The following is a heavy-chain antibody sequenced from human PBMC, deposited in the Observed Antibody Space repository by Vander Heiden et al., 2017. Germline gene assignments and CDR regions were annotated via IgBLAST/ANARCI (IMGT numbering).Heavy chain of an antibody. CDR3: ARGYCSSTSCSSYYYYYGMDV. V-gene: IGHV3-33*01. CDR1: GFTFSSYG. J-gene: IGHJ6*02. CDR2: IWYDGSNK. D-gene: IGHD2-2*01. Sequence: QVQLVESGGGVVQPGRSLRLSCAGSGFTFSSYGMHWVRQAPGKGLEWVAVIWYDGSNKYYADSVKGRFTISRDNSKNTLYLQMNSLRVEDTAVYYCARGYCSSTSCSSYYYYYGMDVWGQGTTVTVSS.